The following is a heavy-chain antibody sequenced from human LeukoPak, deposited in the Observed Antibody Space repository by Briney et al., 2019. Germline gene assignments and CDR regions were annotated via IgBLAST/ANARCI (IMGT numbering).Heavy chain of an antibody. J-gene: IGHJ4*02. CDR3: ARDLVSLGYSSGWFPFDY. CDR1: GYTFTSYG. Sequence: ASVKVSCKASGYTFTSYGISWVRQAPGQGLEWMGWISAYNGNTNYAQKLQGRVTMTTDTSTSTAYMELRSLRSDDTAVYYCARDLVSLGYSSGWFPFDYWGQGTLVTVSS. CDR2: ISAYNGNT. D-gene: IGHD6-13*01. V-gene: IGHV1-18*01.